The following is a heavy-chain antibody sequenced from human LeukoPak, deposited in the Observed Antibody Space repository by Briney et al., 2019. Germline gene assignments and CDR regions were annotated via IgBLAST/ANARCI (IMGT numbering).Heavy chain of an antibody. D-gene: IGHD6-13*01. J-gene: IGHJ6*02. Sequence: GGFLRLSCAASGFTFSSYAMHWVRQAPGKGLEWVAVISYDGSNKYYADSVKGRFTISRDNSKNTLYLQMNSLRAEDTAVYYCAKCKQQGTLYYYYYGMDVWGQGTTVTVSS. CDR1: GFTFSSYA. V-gene: IGHV3-30-3*02. CDR3: AKCKQQGTLYYYYYGMDV. CDR2: ISYDGSNK.